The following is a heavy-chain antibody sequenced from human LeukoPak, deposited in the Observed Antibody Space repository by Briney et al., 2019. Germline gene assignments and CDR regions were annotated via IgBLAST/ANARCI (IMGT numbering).Heavy chain of an antibody. V-gene: IGHV3-7*03. CDR1: GFTFTNYW. J-gene: IGHJ6*04. CDR3: ARRVGGRSNMDV. D-gene: IGHD1-26*01. CDR2: IKPDGSDK. Sequence: GGSLRLSCAASGFTFTNYWMTWVRQAPGKGLEWVANIKPDGSDKNYVDSVKGRFTISRDNAKNSLYLQMNSLRAEDTAMYYCARRVGGRSNMDVWGEGTTVSVSS.